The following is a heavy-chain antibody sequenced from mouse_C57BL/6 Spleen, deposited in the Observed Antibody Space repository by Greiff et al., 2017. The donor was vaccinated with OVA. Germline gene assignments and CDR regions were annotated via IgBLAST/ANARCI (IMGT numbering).Heavy chain of an antibody. V-gene: IGHV1-39*01. CDR2: LNPNYGTT. CDR1: GYSFTDYN. D-gene: IGHD1-1*01. J-gene: IGHJ1*03. CDR3: ARGNYGSSYWYFDV. Sequence: EVQLQQSGPELVKPGASVKISCKASGYSFTDYNMNWVKQSNGKSLEWIGVLNPNYGTTSYNQKFKGKATLTVDQSSSTAYMQLNSLTSEDSAVYYCARGNYGSSYWYFDVWGTGTTVTVSS.